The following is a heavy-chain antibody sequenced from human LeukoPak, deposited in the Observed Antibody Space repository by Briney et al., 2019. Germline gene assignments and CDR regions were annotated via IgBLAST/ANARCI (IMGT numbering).Heavy chain of an antibody. Sequence: GRSLILSCAASGFTFSNYGMHWVRQAPGKGLEWVTVISYDASNKYYADSVRGRFTISRDNSKNTLYLQMNSLRAEDTAVYYCAKDRGSLAAAGSLNYYFDYWGPGTLVTVSS. CDR1: GFTFSNYG. V-gene: IGHV3-30*18. CDR2: ISYDASNK. D-gene: IGHD6-13*01. CDR3: AKDRGSLAAAGSLNYYFDY. J-gene: IGHJ4*02.